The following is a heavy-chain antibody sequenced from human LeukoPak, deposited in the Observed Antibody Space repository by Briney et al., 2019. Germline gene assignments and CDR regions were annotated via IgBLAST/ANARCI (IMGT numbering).Heavy chain of an antibody. D-gene: IGHD5-18*01. V-gene: IGHV3-30*02. J-gene: IGHJ4*02. CDR2: IRYEGNEK. CDR3: ATYRQVLLPFES. CDR1: GFTFSSYG. Sequence: GGSLRLSCAASGFTFSSYGFHWVRQAPGKGLEWVAFIRYEGNEKYYADSVKGRFTISRDNSKSILSLQMNSLRAEDTAIYYCATYRQVLLPFESWGQGTLVTVSS.